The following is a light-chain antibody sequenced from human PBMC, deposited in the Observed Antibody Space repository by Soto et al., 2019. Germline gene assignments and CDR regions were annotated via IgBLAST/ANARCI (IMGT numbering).Light chain of an antibody. Sequence: EIVMTQSPATLSVSPGESVTLSCWTSQSVRSNLAWYQQKPGQAPRLLIYGASTRAAGIPVRFSGGGSGTEFTLTISGLQSEDLAHYYCQQSKEWPPLTFGPGTRVEF. J-gene: IGKJ1*01. CDR1: QSVRSN. CDR3: QQSKEWPPLT. CDR2: GAS. V-gene: IGKV3-15*01.